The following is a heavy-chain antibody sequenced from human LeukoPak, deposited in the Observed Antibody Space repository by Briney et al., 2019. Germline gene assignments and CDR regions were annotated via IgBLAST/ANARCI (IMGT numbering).Heavy chain of an antibody. J-gene: IGHJ4*02. D-gene: IGHD3-16*01. Sequence: GGSLRLSCAVSGFTFRYYAMSWVRQAPGKGLEWVSAISGDSDSTYYADSVKGRFTISRGNSKNTLYLQMNSLRAEDTAVYYCAKGGYFDYWGQGTLVTVSS. V-gene: IGHV3-23*01. CDR3: AKGGYFDY. CDR2: ISGDSDST. CDR1: GFTFRYYA.